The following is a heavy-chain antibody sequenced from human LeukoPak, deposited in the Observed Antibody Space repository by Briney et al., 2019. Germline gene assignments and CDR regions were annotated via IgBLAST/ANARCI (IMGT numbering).Heavy chain of an antibody. J-gene: IGHJ4*02. Sequence: PGGSLRLSCAASGFTVSSSYMSWVRQAPGKGLEWVSVIYSGGSTYYADSVKGRFTISRDNSKNTLYLQMNSLRAEDTAVYYCRITMVRGVFADYWGQGTLVTVSS. V-gene: IGHV3-66*01. CDR1: GFTVSSSY. CDR2: IYSGGST. CDR3: RITMVRGVFADY. D-gene: IGHD3-10*01.